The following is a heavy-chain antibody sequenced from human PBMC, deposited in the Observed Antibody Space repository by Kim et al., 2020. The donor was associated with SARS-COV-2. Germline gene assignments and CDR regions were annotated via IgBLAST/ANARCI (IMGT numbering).Heavy chain of an antibody. J-gene: IGHJ4*02. CDR3: ARADGGSGVPAAIAAAGTWGFAWDY. Sequence: SETLSLTCTVSGGSISSGGYYWSWIRQHPGKGLEWIGYIYYSGSTYYNPSLKSRVTISVDTSKNQFSLKLSSVTAADTAVYYCARADGGSGVPAAIAAAGTWGFAWDYWGQGTLVTVSS. D-gene: IGHD6-13*01. CDR1: GGSISSGGYY. V-gene: IGHV4-31*03. CDR2: IYYSGST.